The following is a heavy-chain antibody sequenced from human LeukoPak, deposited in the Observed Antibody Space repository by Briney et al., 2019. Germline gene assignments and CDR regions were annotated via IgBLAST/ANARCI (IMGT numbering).Heavy chain of an antibody. CDR3: ARVSSSSLEYYLDY. J-gene: IGHJ4*02. D-gene: IGHD6-13*01. V-gene: IGHV4-59*01. CDR1: GGSISSYY. Sequence: PSETLSLTCTVSGGSISSYYWSWLRQPPGKGLEWIGYIYYSGSTNYNPSLKSRVTISVDTSKNQFSLKLSSVTAADTAVYYCARVSSSSLEYYLDYWGQGTLVTVSS. CDR2: IYYSGST.